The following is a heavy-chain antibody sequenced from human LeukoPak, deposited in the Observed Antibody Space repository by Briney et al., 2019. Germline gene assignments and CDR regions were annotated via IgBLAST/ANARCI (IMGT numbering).Heavy chain of an antibody. CDR2: IYYSGST. CDR1: GGSISSGGHY. D-gene: IGHD2-2*01. CDR3: ARVHQLLTWSLRWFDP. J-gene: IGHJ5*02. V-gene: IGHV4-31*03. Sequence: PSETLSLTCTVSGGSISSGGHYWSWIRQHPGKGLEWIGYIYYSGSTYYNPSLKSRVTISVDTSKNQFSLKLSSVTAADTAVYYCARVHQLLTWSLRWFDPWGQGTLVTVSS.